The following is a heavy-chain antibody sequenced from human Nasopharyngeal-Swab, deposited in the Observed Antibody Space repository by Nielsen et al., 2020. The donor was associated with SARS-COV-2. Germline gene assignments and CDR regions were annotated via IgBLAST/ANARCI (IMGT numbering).Heavy chain of an antibody. J-gene: IGHJ4*02. CDR1: GGSISGSY. Sequence: SETLSLTCTVSGGSISGSYWSWIRQPPGKGLEWIGYIYYTGSTRYNPSLKSRVTMSADTSKNQFSLKLSSVTAADTAVYYCARLQYRSGWHLDDWGQGTLVTVSS. CDR2: IYYTGST. V-gene: IGHV4-59*08. D-gene: IGHD6-19*01. CDR3: ARLQYRSGWHLDD.